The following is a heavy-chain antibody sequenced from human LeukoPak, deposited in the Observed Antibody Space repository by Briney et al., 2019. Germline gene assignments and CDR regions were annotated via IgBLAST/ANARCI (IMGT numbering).Heavy chain of an antibody. D-gene: IGHD3-22*01. CDR3: ARVGDTSGYYYADY. CDR2: ISYDGSNK. J-gene: IGHJ4*02. CDR1: GFTFSGYP. V-gene: IGHV3-30-3*01. Sequence: GRSLRLSCAASGFTFSGYPIHWVRQAPGKGLEWVAVISYDGSNKYYAQSVKGRFTISRDNSKNTLYLQMNSLRDEDTALYYCARVGDTSGYYYADYWGQGTVVTVSS.